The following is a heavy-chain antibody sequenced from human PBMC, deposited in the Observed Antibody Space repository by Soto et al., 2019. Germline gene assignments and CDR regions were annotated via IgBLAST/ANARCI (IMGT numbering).Heavy chain of an antibody. Sequence: GSLRLSCAASGFTFSDYYMSWIRQAPGKGLEWVSYISSSGSTIYYADSVKGRFTISRDNAKNSLYLQMNSLRAEDTAVYYCASFPAMGVVRNWGQGTLVTVSS. CDR2: ISSSGSTI. D-gene: IGHD3-3*01. V-gene: IGHV3-11*01. J-gene: IGHJ4*02. CDR1: GFTFSDYY. CDR3: ASFPAMGVVRN.